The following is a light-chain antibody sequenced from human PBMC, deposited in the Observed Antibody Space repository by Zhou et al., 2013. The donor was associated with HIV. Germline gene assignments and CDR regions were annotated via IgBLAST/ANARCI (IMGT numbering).Light chain of an antibody. CDR1: LSVSNNY. J-gene: IGKJ2*01. Sequence: EIVLTQSPGTLSLSPGERATLSCRASLSVSNNYLAWYQQKPGQAPRLLIYGASSRATGIPDRFSGSGSGTEFTLTISRLEPEDFAVYYCQQYGSSPPYTFGQGTKLEIK. CDR2: GAS. CDR3: QQYGSSPPYT. V-gene: IGKV3-20*01.